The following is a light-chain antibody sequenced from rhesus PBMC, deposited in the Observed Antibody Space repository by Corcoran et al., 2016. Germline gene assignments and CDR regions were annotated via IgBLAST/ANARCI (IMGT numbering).Light chain of an antibody. V-gene: IGKV2-104*02. CDR1: PSLLDSEDGNTY. CDR2: EVS. J-gene: IGKJ2*01. CDR3: MQALEFPYS. Sequence: DIVMTQTPLSLPVTPGEPASISCRSSPSLLDSEDGNTYLDWYLQKPGQSPQLLIYEVSNRAAGVPDRFSGSGSDTEFTRKISRVEAEDVVVYYCMQALEFPYSFGQGTKVEIK.